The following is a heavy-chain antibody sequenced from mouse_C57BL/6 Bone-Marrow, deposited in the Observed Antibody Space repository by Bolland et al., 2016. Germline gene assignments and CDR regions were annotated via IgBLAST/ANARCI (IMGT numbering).Heavy chain of an antibody. J-gene: IGHJ3*01. CDR3: ARLSYHGFAY. Sequence: PSDSYTNYNQKFKGKSTLTVDKSSSTAYMQLSSLTSEDSAVYYCARLSYHGFAYWGQGTLV. V-gene: IGHV1-69*01. CDR2: PSDSYT.